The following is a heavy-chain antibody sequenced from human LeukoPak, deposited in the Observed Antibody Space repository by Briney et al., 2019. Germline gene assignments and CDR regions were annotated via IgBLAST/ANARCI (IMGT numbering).Heavy chain of an antibody. CDR3: ARDPNYYDSSGYYGY. D-gene: IGHD3-22*01. J-gene: IGHJ4*02. CDR2: ISYDGSNK. CDR1: GFTFSSYA. V-gene: IGHV3-30-3*01. Sequence: GGSLRLPCAASGFTFSSYAMHWVRQAPGKGLEWVAVISYDGSNKYYADSVKGRFTISRDNSKNTLYLQMNSLRAEDTAVYYCARDPNYYDSSGYYGYWGQGTLVTVSS.